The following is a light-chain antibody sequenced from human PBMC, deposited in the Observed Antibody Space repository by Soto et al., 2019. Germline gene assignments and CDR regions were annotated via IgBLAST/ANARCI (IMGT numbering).Light chain of an antibody. CDR3: EQYNAYPWT. Sequence: DIEMTQSPSTLSASVGDRVTITCRASQSIRTWVAWHQQKPGKAPRLLMYKASNLESGVPSRFSGSGSGTEFTLTISSLQPDDFAYYYCEQYNAYPWTFGQGTKVEIK. J-gene: IGKJ1*01. CDR2: KAS. V-gene: IGKV1-5*03. CDR1: QSIRTW.